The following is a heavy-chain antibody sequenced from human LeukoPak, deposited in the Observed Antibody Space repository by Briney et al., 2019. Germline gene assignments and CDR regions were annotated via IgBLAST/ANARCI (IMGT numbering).Heavy chain of an antibody. CDR2: IYYSGST. D-gene: IGHD3-10*01. V-gene: IGHV4-59*01. J-gene: IGHJ4*02. Sequence: SETLSLTCTVSGGSISSYYWSWIRQPPGKGLEWIGYIYYSGSTNYNPSLKSRVTISVDTSKNQFSLKLSPVTAADTAVYYCARGFGYYYGSGSSHAPFDYWGQGTLVTVSS. CDR3: ARGFGYYYGSGSSHAPFDY. CDR1: GGSISSYY.